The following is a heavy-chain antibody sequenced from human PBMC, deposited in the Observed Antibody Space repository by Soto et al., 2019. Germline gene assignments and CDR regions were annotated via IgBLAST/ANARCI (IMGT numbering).Heavy chain of an antibody. CDR1: GDSISGGASF. CDR3: AQLHCPSSTCYFPAWLGP. CDR2: VYYSGSS. D-gene: IGHD2-2*01. V-gene: IGHV4-30-4*01. Sequence: SETLSLTCTVSGDSISGGASFWSWIRQPPGKGLEWIANVYYSGSSYYNPSLKSRLTISVDTTKNQFSLQLKSMTAADTAVYYCAQLHCPSSTCYFPAWLGPWGQGTLVTVYS. J-gene: IGHJ5*02.